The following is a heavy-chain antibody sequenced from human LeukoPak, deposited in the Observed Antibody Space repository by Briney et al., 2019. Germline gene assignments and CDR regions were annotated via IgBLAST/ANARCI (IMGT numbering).Heavy chain of an antibody. V-gene: IGHV3-30-3*01. J-gene: IGHJ5*02. Sequence: PGRSLRLSCAASGFTFSSYAMHWVRQAPGKGLEWVAVISYDGSNKYYADSVKGRFTISRDNSKNSLYLQMNSLRAEDTALYYCAKGQVRYFDWGFDPWGQGTLVTVSS. CDR1: GFTFSSYA. CDR2: ISYDGSNK. CDR3: AKGQVRYFDWGFDP. D-gene: IGHD3-9*01.